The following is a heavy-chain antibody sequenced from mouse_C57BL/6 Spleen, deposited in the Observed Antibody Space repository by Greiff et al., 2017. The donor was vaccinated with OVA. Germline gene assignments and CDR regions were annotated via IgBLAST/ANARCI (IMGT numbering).Heavy chain of an antibody. CDR2: HSASYTCT. CDR3: ARNYYGSSFYFDY. V-gene: IGHV1-50*01. Sequence: QVQLQQPGAELVKPGASVKLSCKASGYTFTSYWMQWVKQSHPQCVEWIRQHSASYTCTNYNQKFKGKATLTVDTSSSTAYMQLSSLTSEDSAVYYCARNYYGSSFYFDYWGQGTTLTVSS. J-gene: IGHJ2*01. D-gene: IGHD1-1*01. CDR1: GYTFTSYW.